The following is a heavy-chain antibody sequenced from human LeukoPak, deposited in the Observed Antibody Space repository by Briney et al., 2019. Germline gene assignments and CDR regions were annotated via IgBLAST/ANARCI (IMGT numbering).Heavy chain of an antibody. V-gene: IGHV1-2*02. CDR2: IDPSSGGT. J-gene: IGHJ4*02. CDR1: GYTFTSLA. Sequence: GASVKVSCKASGYTFTSLAISWVRQAPGQGLEWMGWIDPSSGGTNSAQKFQGRVTMARDTSITTVYMELSSLTSDDTAIYFCARDRIAPAGSIIDYWGQGTLVTVSS. CDR3: ARDRIAPAGSIIDY. D-gene: IGHD6-13*01.